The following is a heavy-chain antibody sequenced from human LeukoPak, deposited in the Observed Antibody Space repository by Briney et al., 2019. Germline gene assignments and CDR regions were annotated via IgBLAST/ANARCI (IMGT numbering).Heavy chain of an antibody. CDR2: ISSNGGST. CDR1: GFTFSSYA. CDR3: ARVEADPLYYYYYYMDV. Sequence: PGVSLRLSCAASGFTFSSYAMHWVRQAPGKGLEYVSAISSNGGSTYYANSVKGRFTISRDNSKNTLYLQMGSLRAEDTAVYYCARVEADPLYYYYYYMDVWGKGTTVTISS. D-gene: IGHD6-19*01. J-gene: IGHJ6*03. V-gene: IGHV3-64*01.